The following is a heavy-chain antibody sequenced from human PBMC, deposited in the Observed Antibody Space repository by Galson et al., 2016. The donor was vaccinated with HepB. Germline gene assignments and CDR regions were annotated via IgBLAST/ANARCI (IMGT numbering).Heavy chain of an antibody. CDR3: AIDFCSGGTCYHALAY. CDR1: GFTFTTYG. D-gene: IGHD2-15*01. J-gene: IGHJ4*02. CDR2: ISTYSGNT. V-gene: IGHV1-18*01. Sequence: SVKVSCKASGFTFTTYGISWVRQAPGQGLEWMGWISTYSGNTDYAQKFQDRFTMTTDTSTTTAYMELRSLTSDDTAVYYCAIDFCSGGTCYHALAYWGPGTLVTVSS.